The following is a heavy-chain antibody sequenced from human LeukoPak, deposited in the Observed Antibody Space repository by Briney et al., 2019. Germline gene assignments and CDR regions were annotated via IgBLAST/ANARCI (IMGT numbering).Heavy chain of an antibody. J-gene: IGHJ4*02. CDR1: GGSFSGYY. V-gene: IGHV4-34*01. D-gene: IGHD7-27*01. CDR3: ARNWGTNYFDY. Sequence: SETLSLTCAVYGGSFSGYYWSWIRQPPGKGLEWIGEINHSGSTNYNPSLKSRVTISVDTPKNQFSLKLSSVTAADTAVYYCARNWGTNYFDYWGQGTLVTVSS. CDR2: INHSGST.